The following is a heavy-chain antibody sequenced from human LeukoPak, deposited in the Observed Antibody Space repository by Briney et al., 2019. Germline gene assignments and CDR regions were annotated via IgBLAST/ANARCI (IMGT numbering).Heavy chain of an antibody. CDR2: IYYSGST. J-gene: IGHJ4*02. CDR1: GGSISSNSYY. D-gene: IGHD6-13*01. V-gene: IGHV4-39*02. CDR3: AREGVQQLAPDY. Sequence: TTSETLSLTCTVSGGSISSNSYYWGWIRQPPGKGLEWIGSIYYSGSTYYNPSLKSRVTISIDTSKNQFSLKLSSVTAADTAVYYCAREGVQQLAPDYWGQGALVTVSS.